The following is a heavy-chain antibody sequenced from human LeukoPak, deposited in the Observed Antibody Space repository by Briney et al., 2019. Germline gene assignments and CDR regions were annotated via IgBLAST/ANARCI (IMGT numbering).Heavy chain of an antibody. CDR1: GFAFGDYA. J-gene: IGHJ4*02. CDR2: ISYDGSNK. D-gene: IGHD6-13*01. Sequence: PGGSLRLSCAASGFAFGDYAMSWVRQAPGKGLEWVAVISYDGSNKYYADSVKGRFTISRDNSKNTLYLQMNSLRAEDTAVYYCARDRGSSSWLVFDYWGQGTLVTVSS. V-gene: IGHV3-30-3*01. CDR3: ARDRGSSSWLVFDY.